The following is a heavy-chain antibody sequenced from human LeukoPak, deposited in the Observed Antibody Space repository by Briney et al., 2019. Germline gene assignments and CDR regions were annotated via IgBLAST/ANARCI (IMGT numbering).Heavy chain of an antibody. Sequence: GGSLRLSCVASGFTFSSYTMNWVRQAPGKGLEWVSSIPSSSTSKYYADSVKGRFTISRDIAKNSLYLQLNRLSAKDTAEYYCESAGRVPHPYYFFDSWGQGTLVTVSS. D-gene: IGHD6-19*01. CDR1: GFTFSSYT. CDR3: ESAGRVPHPYYFFDS. V-gene: IGHV3-21*01. CDR2: IPSSSTSK. J-gene: IGHJ4*02.